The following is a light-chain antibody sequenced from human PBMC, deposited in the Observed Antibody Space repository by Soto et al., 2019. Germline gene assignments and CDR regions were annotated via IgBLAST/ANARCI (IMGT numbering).Light chain of an antibody. CDR2: EVN. Sequence: QSALTQPPSASGSPGQSVTISCTGTSSDVGTHNYVSWYQQNPGKAPKLMLYEVNKRPSGVPDRFSGSKSGNTASLTVSGLQAEDEANYYCQSYDSSLSGLYVFGTGTKVTVL. CDR1: SSDVGTHNY. J-gene: IGLJ1*01. V-gene: IGLV2-8*01. CDR3: QSYDSSLSGLYV.